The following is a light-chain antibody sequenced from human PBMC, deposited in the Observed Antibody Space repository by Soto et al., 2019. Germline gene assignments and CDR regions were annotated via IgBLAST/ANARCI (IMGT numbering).Light chain of an antibody. J-gene: IGKJ1*01. Sequence: DIQITQSPSSVSASVGDRVTITCRASQGISSWLAWYPQKPGKAPKVLSYAASSLQSGVPSRFSGSGSVTDFTLTISSLKPEDFATYYCQQAHSFPWTFGKGTKVEIK. V-gene: IGKV1-12*01. CDR3: QQAHSFPWT. CDR1: QGISSW. CDR2: AAS.